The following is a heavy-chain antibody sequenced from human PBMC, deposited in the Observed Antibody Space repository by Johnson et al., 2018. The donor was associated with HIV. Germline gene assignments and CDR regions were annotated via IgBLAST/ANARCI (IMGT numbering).Heavy chain of an antibody. CDR2: INWTVGST. CDR3: ARDNNLSSACDI. Sequence: VQLVESGGGVVKPGRSLRLSCAASGFTFSTYGMHWVRQAPVKGLEWVSGINWTVGSTGYSASVTGRFTISRDNAKTSLYLQMNSLRAEDTALYYCARDNNLSSACDIWGQGTMVTVSS. V-gene: IGHV3-20*04. CDR1: GFTFSTYG. J-gene: IGHJ3*02. D-gene: IGHD2/OR15-2a*01.